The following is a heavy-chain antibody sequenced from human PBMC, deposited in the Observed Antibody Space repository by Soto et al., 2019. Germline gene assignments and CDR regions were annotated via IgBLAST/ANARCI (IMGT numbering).Heavy chain of an antibody. V-gene: IGHV3-30*18. J-gene: IGHJ6*02. D-gene: IGHD6-13*01. Sequence: GGSLRLSCAASGFTFSSYGMHWVRQAPGKGLEWVAVISYDGSNKYYADSVKGRFTISRDNSKNTLYLQMNSLRAEDTAVYYCAKGSHRIEAAGNVLGMDVWGQGTTVTVSS. CDR3: AKGSHRIEAAGNVLGMDV. CDR2: ISYDGSNK. CDR1: GFTFSSYG.